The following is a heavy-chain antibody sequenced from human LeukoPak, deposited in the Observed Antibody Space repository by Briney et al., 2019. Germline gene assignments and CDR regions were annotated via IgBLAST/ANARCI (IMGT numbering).Heavy chain of an antibody. D-gene: IGHD1-26*01. Sequence: SQTLSLTCTVSGGSISSGSYYWSWIRQPAGKGLEWIGRIYTSGSTNYNPSLKSRVTISVDTSKNQFSLKLSSVTAADTAVYYCARVKHGSYYYYYMDVWGKGTTVTVSS. CDR3: ARVKHGSYYYYYMDV. CDR2: IYTSGST. CDR1: GGSISSGSYY. J-gene: IGHJ6*03. V-gene: IGHV4-61*02.